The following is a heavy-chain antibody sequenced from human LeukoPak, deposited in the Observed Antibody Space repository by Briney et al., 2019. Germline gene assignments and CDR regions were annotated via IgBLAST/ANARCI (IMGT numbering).Heavy chain of an antibody. J-gene: IGHJ4*02. V-gene: IGHV1-2*02. Sequence: ASVKVSCKASGYTFTGYYMHWVRQAPGQGLEWMGWINPNSGGTNYAQKFQGRVTMTRDTSISTAYMELSRLRSDDTAVYYCASNDFWSGYPSEGGYFDYWGQGTLVTVSS. CDR2: INPNSGGT. CDR3: ASNDFWSGYPSEGGYFDY. CDR1: GYTFTGYY. D-gene: IGHD3-3*01.